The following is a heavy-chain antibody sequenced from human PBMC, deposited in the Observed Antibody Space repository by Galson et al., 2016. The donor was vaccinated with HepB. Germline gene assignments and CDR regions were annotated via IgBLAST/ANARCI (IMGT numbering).Heavy chain of an antibody. CDR3: ARDREEFSWDDYINPLPLDP. CDR1: GYRFLNYG. J-gene: IGHJ5*02. Sequence: QSGAEVKKPGASVKVSCKASGYRFLNYGINWVRQAPGQGLEWIGWISAYNIKTNHIDRRQDRVILTVDTSTTTAYMQLTHLRSDDTAVYFCARDREEFSWDDYINPLPLDPWGQGTLVTVSS. CDR2: ISAYNIKT. V-gene: IGHV1-18*01. D-gene: IGHD5-12*01.